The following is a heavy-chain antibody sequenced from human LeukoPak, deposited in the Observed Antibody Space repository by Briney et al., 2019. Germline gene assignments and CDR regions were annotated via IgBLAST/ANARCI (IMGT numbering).Heavy chain of an antibody. D-gene: IGHD3-22*01. Sequence: AGGSLRLPCAASGFRFDSFYMGWIRQVPGKGLDYIALISASGAVPYYAESVKGRFTISRDNAKNSVSLQMNSLSADDTAIYYCARSLIVASEDYWGQGTQVTVSS. V-gene: IGHV3-11*04. CDR2: ISASGAVP. CDR1: GFRFDSFY. J-gene: IGHJ4*02. CDR3: ARSLIVASEDY.